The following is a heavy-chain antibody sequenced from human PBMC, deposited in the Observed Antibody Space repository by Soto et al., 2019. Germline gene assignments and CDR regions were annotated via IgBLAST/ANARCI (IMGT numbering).Heavy chain of an antibody. CDR3: ARFPFDSIDWTNPRYFDI. Sequence: QVQIQQWGAGLLKPAETLSLTCAVYGGSFSDYYWSWIRQPPGKGLEWIGEINHSGITNYSPSLKSRVTMSVDTSKNQFSLKLTSVTAADAALYYCARFPFDSIDWTNPRYFDIWGQGTLVTVSS. V-gene: IGHV4-34*01. CDR1: GGSFSDYY. CDR2: INHSGIT. D-gene: IGHD3-22*01. J-gene: IGHJ4*02.